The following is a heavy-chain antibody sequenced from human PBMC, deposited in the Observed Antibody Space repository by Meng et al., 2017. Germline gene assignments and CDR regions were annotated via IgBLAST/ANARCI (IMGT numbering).Heavy chain of an antibody. J-gene: IGHJ4*02. V-gene: IGHV6-1*01. CDR2: KNYRTQWYN. Sequence: SARALLNPTPTLSITCASSGDIDSKNSAAWNRIRQSPSRGLEWLGRKNYRTQWYNDYAVSVKSRITINPDTSKNQFSLQLNSVTPEDTAVYYCARGVVYAISYFDYWGQGTLVTVSS. CDR1: GDIDSKNSAA. D-gene: IGHD2-8*02. CDR3: ARGVVYAISYFDY.